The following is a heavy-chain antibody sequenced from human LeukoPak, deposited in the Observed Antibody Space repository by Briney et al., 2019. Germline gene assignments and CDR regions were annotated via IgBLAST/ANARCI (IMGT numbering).Heavy chain of an antibody. D-gene: IGHD2-15*01. V-gene: IGHV1-18*01. CDR3: ARDGGYCGSGGSCYPPGEQYYYYGMDV. CDR2: ISAHNGNT. Sequence: ASVKVSCKASGYTFTSYGISWVRQAPGQGLEWMGWISAHNGNTNYAQKLQGRVTMTTDTSTSTAYMELRSLRSDDTAVYYCARDGGYCGSGGSCYPPGEQYYYYGMDVWGQGTTVTVSS. J-gene: IGHJ6*02. CDR1: GYTFTSYG.